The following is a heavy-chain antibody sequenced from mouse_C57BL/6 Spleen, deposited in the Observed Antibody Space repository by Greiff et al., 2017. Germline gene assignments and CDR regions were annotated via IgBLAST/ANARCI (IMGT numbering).Heavy chain of an antibody. CDR1: GFTFSSYA. D-gene: IGHD1-1*01. Sequence: EVQLQESGGGLVKPGGSLKLSCAASGFTFSSYAMSWVRQTPEKRLEWVATISDGGSYTYYPDNVKGRFTISRDNAKNNLYLQMSHLKSEDTAMYYCARGYYYGSSYEFAYWGQGTLVTVSA. V-gene: IGHV5-4*01. CDR2: ISDGGSYT. J-gene: IGHJ3*01. CDR3: ARGYYYGSSYEFAY.